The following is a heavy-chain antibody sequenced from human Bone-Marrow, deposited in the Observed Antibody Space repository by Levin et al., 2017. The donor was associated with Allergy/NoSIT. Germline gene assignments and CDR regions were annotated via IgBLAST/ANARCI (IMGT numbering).Heavy chain of an antibody. D-gene: IGHD2-2*01. V-gene: IGHV1-24*01. J-gene: IGHJ4*02. CDR2: FDPEDGET. CDR3: ATGGGVVPAAPFDY. Sequence: ASVKVSCKVSGYTLTELSMHWVRQAPGKGLEWMGGFDPEDGETIYAQKFQGRVTMTEDTSTDTAYMELSSLRSEDTAVYYCATGGGVVPAAPFDYWGQGTLVTVSS. CDR1: GYTLTELS.